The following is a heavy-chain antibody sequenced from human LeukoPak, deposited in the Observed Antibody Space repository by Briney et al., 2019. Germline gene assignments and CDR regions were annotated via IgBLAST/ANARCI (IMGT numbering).Heavy chain of an antibody. V-gene: IGHV1-69*13. CDR1: GGTFSSYA. CDR3: ARGLPRYYDFWSGYPYYYYGMDV. Sequence: SVKVSCKASGGTFSSYAISWVRQAPGQGLEWMGGIIPIFGTANYAQKFQGRVTITADESTSTAYMELSSLRSEDTAVYYCARGLPRYYDFWSGYPYYYYGMDVWGQGTTVTVSS. D-gene: IGHD3-3*01. J-gene: IGHJ6*02. CDR2: IIPIFGTA.